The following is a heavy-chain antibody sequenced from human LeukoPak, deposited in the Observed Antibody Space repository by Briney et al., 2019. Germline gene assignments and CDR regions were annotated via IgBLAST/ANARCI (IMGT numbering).Heavy chain of an antibody. D-gene: IGHD5-12*01. CDR2: IRYDGSNK. V-gene: IGHV3-30*02. J-gene: IGHJ4*02. CDR1: GFTFSTYG. CDR3: AKVNKGGYDSFDY. Sequence: GGSLRLSCAASGFTFSTYGMHWVRQAPGKGLEWVAFIRYDGSNKYYADSVKGRFTISRDNSKNTLYLQMNSLRPEDTAVYYCAKVNKGGYDSFDYWGQGTLVTISS.